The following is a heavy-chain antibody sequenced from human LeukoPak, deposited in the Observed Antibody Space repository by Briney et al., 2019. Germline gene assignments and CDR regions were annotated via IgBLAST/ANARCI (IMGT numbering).Heavy chain of an antibody. CDR1: GYTFTNYD. D-gene: IGHD2-2*01. CDR3: ARDLGYCSSTSRPYNWFDP. V-gene: IGHV1-8*03. CDR2: MNPNSGNT. J-gene: IGHJ5*02. Sequence: ASVKVSCKASGYTFTNYDINWVRQATGQGLEWMGWMNPNSGNTGYAQKFQGRVTITRETSINTAYMELSSLTSEDTAVYYCARDLGYCSSTSRPYNWFDPWGQGTLVTVSS.